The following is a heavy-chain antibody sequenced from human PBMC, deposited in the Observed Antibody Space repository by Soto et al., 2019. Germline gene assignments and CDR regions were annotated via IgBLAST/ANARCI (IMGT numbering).Heavy chain of an antibody. D-gene: IGHD2-2*01. Sequence: QVQLVESGGGVVQPGRSLRLSCAASGFTFSSYAMHWVRQAPGKGLEWVAVISYDGSNKYYADSVKGRFTISRDNSKNTLNLQMHSLRPEDTAAYYCARDPLPNAYCLSTFCYRLPWFDPWGQGTLVTVSS. CDR3: ARDPLPNAYCLSTFCYRLPWFDP. CDR1: GFTFSSYA. J-gene: IGHJ5*02. CDR2: ISYDGSNK. V-gene: IGHV3-30-3*01.